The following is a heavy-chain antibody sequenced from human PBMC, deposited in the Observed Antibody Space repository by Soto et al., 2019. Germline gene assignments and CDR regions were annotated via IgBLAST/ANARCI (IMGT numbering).Heavy chain of an antibody. CDR3: ARDSTGGPHYFHY. Sequence: GGSLRLSCAASGFRFNDYYMSWIRQAPGKGLEWVSYISGSTTYTNYADSVKGRFTISRDSAKNSLYLQMNSLRAEDTAVYYCARDSTGGPHYFHYWGQGTLVTVSS. D-gene: IGHD2-8*02. V-gene: IGHV3-11*06. CDR1: GFRFNDYY. CDR2: ISGSTTYT. J-gene: IGHJ4*02.